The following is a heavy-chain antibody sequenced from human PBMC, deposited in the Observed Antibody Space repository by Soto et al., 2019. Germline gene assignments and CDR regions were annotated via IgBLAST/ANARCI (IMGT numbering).Heavy chain of an antibody. CDR1: GYDFNTNW. Sequence: GESLKISCRGSGYDFNTNWFGWVRQLPGRGLEWVGIMYPGDSDTRLHPSLQGHVTLSADVTVSTAFLQWRTLKTSDSGMYFCARLPRDCNKTSCYYADHWGKGTSVAVSS. V-gene: IGHV5-51*01. CDR2: MYPGDSDT. D-gene: IGHD3-22*01. CDR3: ARLPRDCNKTSCYYADH. J-gene: IGHJ4*02.